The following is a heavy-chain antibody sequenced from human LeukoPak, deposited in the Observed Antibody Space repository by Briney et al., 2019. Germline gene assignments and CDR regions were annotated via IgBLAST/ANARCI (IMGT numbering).Heavy chain of an antibody. CDR3: AKELYGGYTDY. Sequence: AGGSLRLSCAASGFTYSTYGMHWVRQAPGKGLEWVAFIRYDGSNKYYADSVKGRFTISRDNSKNTLYLQMNSLRAEDTAVYYCAKELYGGYTDYWGQGTLVTVSS. CDR2: IRYDGSNK. D-gene: IGHD5-12*01. J-gene: IGHJ4*02. V-gene: IGHV3-30*02. CDR1: GFTYSTYG.